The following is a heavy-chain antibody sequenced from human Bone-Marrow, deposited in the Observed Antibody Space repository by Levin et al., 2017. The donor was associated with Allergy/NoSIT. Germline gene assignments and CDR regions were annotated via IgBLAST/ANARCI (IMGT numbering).Heavy chain of an antibody. CDR2: IYYSGST. CDR3: ARLGSAYDFWSGHPWVYHDGMDG. Sequence: LRLSCTVSGGSISSGGYYWSWIRQHPGKGLEWIGYIYYSGSTYYNPSLKSRVTISVDTSKNQFSLKLSSVTAADTAVYYCARLGSAYDFWSGHPWVYHDGMDGWGQGTTVTVSS. V-gene: IGHV4-31*03. J-gene: IGHJ6*02. D-gene: IGHD3-3*01. CDR1: GGSISSGGYY.